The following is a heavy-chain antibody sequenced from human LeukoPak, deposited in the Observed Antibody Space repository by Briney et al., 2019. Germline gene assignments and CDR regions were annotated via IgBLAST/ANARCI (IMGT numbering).Heavy chain of an antibody. CDR2: ISWNSGSI. Sequence: GRSLRLSCAASGFTFDDYAMHWVRQAPGKGLEWVSGISWNSGSIGYADSVKGRFTISRDNAKNSLYLQMNSLRAEDTAVYYCARVRRSGTFYYYYYMDVWGKGTTVTVSS. D-gene: IGHD2-15*01. CDR1: GFTFDDYA. J-gene: IGHJ6*03. V-gene: IGHV3-9*01. CDR3: ARVRRSGTFYYYYYMDV.